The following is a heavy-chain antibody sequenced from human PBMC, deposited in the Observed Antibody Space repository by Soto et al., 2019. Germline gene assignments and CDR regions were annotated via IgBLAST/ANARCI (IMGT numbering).Heavy chain of an antibody. V-gene: IGHV3-15*01. CDR2: IKSKTDGGTT. D-gene: IGHD3-3*01. J-gene: IGHJ6*02. CDR3: STTLDYDFWSGYFTYYYYGLDV. Sequence: PGGSLRLSCAASGFTFSNAWMSWVRQAPGKGLEWVGRIKSKTDGGTTDYAAPVKGRFTISRDDSKNTLYLQMNSLKTEDTAVYYCSTTLDYDFWSGYFTYYYYGLDVWGPGTRVTVSS. CDR1: GFTFSNAW.